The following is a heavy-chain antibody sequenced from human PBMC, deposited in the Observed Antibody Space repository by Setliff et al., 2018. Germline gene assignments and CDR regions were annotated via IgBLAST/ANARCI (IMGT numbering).Heavy chain of an antibody. Sequence: SVKVSCKASGGTFSSYAISWVRQAPGQGLEWMGGIIPIFGTANYAQKFQGRVTITADESTSSAYMELSSLRSEDTAVYYCAREDGTYYNFWSGYSTTPYYGMDVWGQGTTVTVSS. V-gene: IGHV1-69*13. J-gene: IGHJ6*02. CDR1: GGTFSSYA. D-gene: IGHD3-3*01. CDR2: IIPIFGTA. CDR3: AREDGTYYNFWSGYSTTPYYGMDV.